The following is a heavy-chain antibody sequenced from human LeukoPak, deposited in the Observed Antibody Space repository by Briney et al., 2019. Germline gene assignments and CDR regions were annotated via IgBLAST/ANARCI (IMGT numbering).Heavy chain of an antibody. J-gene: IGHJ4*02. D-gene: IGHD6-19*01. CDR1: GFTFSSYW. Sequence: GGSLRLSCAASGFTFSSYWMNWVRQAPGKGLEWVGFIRSKAFGATTESVASVKGRFSISRDDSKTIAYLQMNSLKAEDTAIYYCTRARGGYTSGIDYWGQGTLVTVSS. CDR2: IRSKAFGATT. V-gene: IGHV3-49*04. CDR3: TRARGGYTSGIDY.